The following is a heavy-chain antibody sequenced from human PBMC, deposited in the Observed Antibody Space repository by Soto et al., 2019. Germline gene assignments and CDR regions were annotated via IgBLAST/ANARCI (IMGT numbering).Heavy chain of an antibody. CDR3: ARVGARGPGSGFTPFDP. CDR1: GFTVSSNY. D-gene: IGHD6-19*01. J-gene: IGHJ5*02. V-gene: IGHV3-53*01. Sequence: EVQLVESGGGLIQPGGSLRLSCAASGFTVSSNYMSWVRQAPGKGLEWVSVIYSGGSTYYADSVKGRFTISRDNSKNTLYLQIDSLRAEDTAVYYCARVGARGPGSGFTPFDPWGQGTLVTVSS. CDR2: IYSGGST.